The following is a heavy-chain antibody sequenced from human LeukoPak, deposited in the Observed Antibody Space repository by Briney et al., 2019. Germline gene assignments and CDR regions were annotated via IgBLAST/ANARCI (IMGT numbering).Heavy chain of an antibody. Sequence: GGSLRLSCAASVVPVSSNFMTWVRQAPGEGLEWVSVIYIDGSTYYADSVKGRFTISRDNSRNTLYLQMNSLRPEDTAVYYCARLPRYWRQGTLVTVSS. J-gene: IGHJ4*02. CDR2: IYIDGST. CDR3: ARLPRY. V-gene: IGHV3-53*01. CDR1: VVPVSSNF.